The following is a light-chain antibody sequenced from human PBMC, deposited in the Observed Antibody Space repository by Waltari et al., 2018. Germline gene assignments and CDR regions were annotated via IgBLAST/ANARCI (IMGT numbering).Light chain of an antibody. Sequence: QLVLTQSPSASASLGASVKLTCTLSSGPTSSAIAWHQQQPAKGPRYLMKLNSDGSHSKGDGIPDRFSGPRSGAERYLTISSLQSEDEADYYCQTGGTGVVFGGGTKLTVL. CDR3: QTGGTGVV. CDR1: SGPTSSA. CDR2: LNSDGSH. J-gene: IGLJ2*01. V-gene: IGLV4-69*01.